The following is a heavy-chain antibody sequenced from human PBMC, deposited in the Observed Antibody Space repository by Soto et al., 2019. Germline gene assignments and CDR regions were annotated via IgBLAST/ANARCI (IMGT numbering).Heavy chain of an antibody. CDR3: ARVHCSAGTCLDGLDF. CDR1: GDSVSSNGAC. CDR2: IYYRSKWFH. V-gene: IGHV6-1*01. Sequence: SQTLSLTCVISGDSVSSNGACWNWIRQSPSRGLQWLGRIYYRSKWFHDYAASVESRMAIHPDTSRNQFSLQLNYVTPEDTAVYYCARVHCSAGTCLDGLDFWGQGTTVTVSS. J-gene: IGHJ6*02. D-gene: IGHD2-15*01.